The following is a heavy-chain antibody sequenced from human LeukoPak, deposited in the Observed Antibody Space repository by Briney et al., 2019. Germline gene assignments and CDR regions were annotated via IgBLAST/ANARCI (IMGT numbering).Heavy chain of an antibody. J-gene: IGHJ4*02. CDR1: GGSISSYY. D-gene: IGHD5-18*01. Sequence: SETLSLTCTVSGGSISSYYWSWIRQPAGKGLEWIGRIYTSGSTNYNPSLKSRVTMSVDTSKNHFSLKLSSVTAADTAVYYCARDPRGYSYGYFYYWGQGALATVAS. V-gene: IGHV4-4*07. CDR2: IYTSGST. CDR3: ARDPRGYSYGYFYY.